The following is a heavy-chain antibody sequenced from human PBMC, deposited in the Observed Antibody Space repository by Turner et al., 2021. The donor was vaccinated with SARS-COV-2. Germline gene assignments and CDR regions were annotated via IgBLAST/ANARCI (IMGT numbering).Heavy chain of an antibody. CDR1: GFTFSSYA. CDR3: AKDIRTTPIAVAGRGAFDI. J-gene: IGHJ3*02. V-gene: IGHV3-23*01. CDR2: MSGSGGST. D-gene: IGHD6-19*01. Sequence: EVQLLESGGGLVQPGGSLRLSCAASGFTFSSYAMRWLRQAPGQGLEWVSAMSGSGGSTFYADSVKGRFTISRDDSKNTLDLQMNSLRAEDTAVYYCAKDIRTTPIAVAGRGAFDIWGQGTMVTVSS.